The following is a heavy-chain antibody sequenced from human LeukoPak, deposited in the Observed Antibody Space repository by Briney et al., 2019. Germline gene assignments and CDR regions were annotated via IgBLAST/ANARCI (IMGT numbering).Heavy chain of an antibody. CDR2: ISDGGNEI. Sequence: GGSLRLSCVGSGFTLSFYTLSSVRQAPGKGLEWVSSISDGGNEIYYSDSIKGRFAISRDDAKNSLSLQMNSLRVEDTAIYYCAKGKSGSYYFYMDVWGKGTTVTVSS. CDR3: AKGKSGSYYFYMDV. CDR1: GFTLSFYT. J-gene: IGHJ6*03. V-gene: IGHV3-21*06.